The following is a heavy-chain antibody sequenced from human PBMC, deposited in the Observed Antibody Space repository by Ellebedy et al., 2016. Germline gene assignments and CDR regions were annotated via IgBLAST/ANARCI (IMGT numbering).Heavy chain of an antibody. CDR1: GFTFTSSA. J-gene: IGHJ4*02. D-gene: IGHD3-22*01. V-gene: IGHV1-58*02. Sequence: ASVKVSCKASGFTFTSSAMQWVRQARGQRLEWIGRIVVGGGNTNYAQKFQERVTITRDTSASTAYMELSSLRSEDTAVYYCARDKTYYYDSSGYKEWGQGTLVTVSS. CDR2: IVVGGGNT. CDR3: ARDKTYYYDSSGYKE.